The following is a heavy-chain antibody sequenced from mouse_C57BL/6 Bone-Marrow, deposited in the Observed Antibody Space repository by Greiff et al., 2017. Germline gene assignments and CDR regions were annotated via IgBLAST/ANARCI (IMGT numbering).Heavy chain of an antibody. CDR1: GYTFTSYW. V-gene: IGHV1-64*01. D-gene: IGHD2-14*01. CDR3: AREALWVRGGDYAMDY. Sequence: QVQLQQPGAELVKPGASVKLSCKASGYTFTSYWMHWVKQGPGQGLEWIGMIHPNSGSTNYNEKFKSKATLTVDKSSSTAYMQLSSLTSEGSAVYYCAREALWVRGGDYAMDYWGQGTSVAVSS. CDR2: IHPNSGST. J-gene: IGHJ4*01.